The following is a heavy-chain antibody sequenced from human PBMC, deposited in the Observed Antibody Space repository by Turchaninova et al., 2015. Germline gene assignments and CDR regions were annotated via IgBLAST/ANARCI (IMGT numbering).Heavy chain of an antibody. V-gene: IGHV1-3*01. CDR1: GYTFTSNA. Sequence: QVQIVQSAAGAKTPGASEKVSCTASGYTFTSNAMHWVRQAPGQSREGMGWINGGDGDTKYSQKFQDRVTITRDTSASTAYMELSSLRSDDTAVYYCARTGPYCGGGGCYSHESFDLWGQGTMVTVTS. J-gene: IGHJ3*01. CDR3: ARTGPYCGGGGCYSHESFDL. D-gene: IGHD2-15*01. CDR2: INGGDGDT.